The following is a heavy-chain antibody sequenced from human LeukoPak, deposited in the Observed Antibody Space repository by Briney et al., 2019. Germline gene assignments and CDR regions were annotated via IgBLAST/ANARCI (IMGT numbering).Heavy chain of an antibody. J-gene: IGHJ3*02. D-gene: IGHD3-3*01. CDR2: IRYDGSNK. Sequence: GGSLRLSCAASGFTFSSYGMHWVRQAPGKGLEWVAFIRYDGSNKYYADSVKGRFTISRDNSKNTLYLQMNSLRAEDTAVYYCAKDGAIDFWSYRGAFDIWGQGTMVTVSS. CDR1: GFTFSSYG. CDR3: AKDGAIDFWSYRGAFDI. V-gene: IGHV3-30*02.